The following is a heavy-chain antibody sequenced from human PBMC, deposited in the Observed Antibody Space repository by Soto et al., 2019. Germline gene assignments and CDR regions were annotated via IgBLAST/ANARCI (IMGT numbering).Heavy chain of an antibody. J-gene: IGHJ5*02. CDR3: AHRPPSDFGVWYNWFDP. D-gene: IGHD3-16*01. CDR2: IYWDDDK. CDR1: GFSLSTSGVG. V-gene: IGHV2-5*02. Sequence: QITLKESGPTLVKPTQTLTLTCTFSGFSLSTSGVGVGWIRQPPGKALEWLALIYWDDDKRYSPSLKSRLTITKDTSKNQVVLTMTNMDPVDTATYYCAHRPPSDFGVWYNWFDPWGQGTLVTVSS.